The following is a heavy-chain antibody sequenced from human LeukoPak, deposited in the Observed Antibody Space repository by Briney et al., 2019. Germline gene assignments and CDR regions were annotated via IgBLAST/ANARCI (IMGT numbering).Heavy chain of an antibody. CDR2: IDPSDSYN. J-gene: IGHJ3*02. CDR1: GSRFTSYW. Sequence: GESLQISCKGSGSRFTSYWISWVRKIPGKGLEWLGRIDPSDSYNNYRPSFQGHVTISADKSISTAYLQWSSLKASDTAMYYCARLRVRGVIGAFDIWGQGTMVTVSS. D-gene: IGHD3-10*01. CDR3: ARLRVRGVIGAFDI. V-gene: IGHV5-10-1*01.